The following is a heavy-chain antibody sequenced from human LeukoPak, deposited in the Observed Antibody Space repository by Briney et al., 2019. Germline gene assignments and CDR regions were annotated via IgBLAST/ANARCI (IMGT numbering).Heavy chain of an antibody. CDR3: ARESHDYGDYYYYYMDV. J-gene: IGHJ6*03. D-gene: IGHD4-17*01. CDR1: GGTFSSYA. V-gene: IGHV1-69*13. Sequence: SVKVSCKASGGTFSSYAISWVRQAPGQGLEWMGGIIPMFGAANYAQKFQGRVTITADESTSTAYMELSSLRSEDTAVYYCARESHDYGDYYYYYMDVWGKGTTVTISS. CDR2: IIPMFGAA.